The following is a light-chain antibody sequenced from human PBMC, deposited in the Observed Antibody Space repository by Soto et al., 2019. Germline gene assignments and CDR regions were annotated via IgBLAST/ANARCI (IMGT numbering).Light chain of an antibody. V-gene: IGKV1-13*02. CDR1: QDISTA. J-gene: IGKJ4*01. Sequence: AVQLTQSPSSLSASLGDRVTITCRASQDISTALVWYHQKPGEAPKSLMSDAPSLEGGVPSRFSGSGSGTDFTLTISSLQPEDFATYYCQQFKSYPLTFGGGTKVDIK. CDR2: DAP. CDR3: QQFKSYPLT.